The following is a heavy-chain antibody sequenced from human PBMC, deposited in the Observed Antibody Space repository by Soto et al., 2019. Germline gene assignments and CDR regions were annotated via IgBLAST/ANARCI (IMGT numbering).Heavy chain of an antibody. V-gene: IGHV3-23*01. CDR1: GFTFTSYA. CDR3: TKDRVYCSGGSCPRGESWFDP. J-gene: IGHJ5*02. CDR2: ISGGGTTT. Sequence: PGGSLRLSCAASGFTFTSYAISWVRQAPGKGLEWVSAISGGGTTTYYADSVKGRFTISRDNSKNTLYLQMNSLRAEDTAVYYCTKDRVYCSGGSCPRGESWFDPWGQGTLVTVS. D-gene: IGHD2-15*01.